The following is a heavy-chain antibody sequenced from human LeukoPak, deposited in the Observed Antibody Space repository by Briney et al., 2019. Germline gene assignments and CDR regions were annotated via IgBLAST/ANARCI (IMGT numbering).Heavy chain of an antibody. V-gene: IGHV3-66*01. CDR3: AREGPYGSGSNYDY. CDR1: GFTVSSNY. CDR2: IYSGGST. D-gene: IGHD3-10*01. Sequence: GGPLRLSCAASGFTVSSNYMSWVRQAPGKGLEWVSVIYSGGSTYYADSVKGRFTISRDNSKNTLYLQMNSLRAEDTAVYYCAREGPYGSGSNYDYWGQGTLVTVSS. J-gene: IGHJ4*02.